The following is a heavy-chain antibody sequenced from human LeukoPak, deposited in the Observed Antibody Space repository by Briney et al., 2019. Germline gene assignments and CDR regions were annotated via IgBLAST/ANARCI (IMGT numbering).Heavy chain of an antibody. CDR3: AKVLSEYQLLSGKYYYYGMDV. CDR1: GFTVSSNY. CDR2: IYSGGST. J-gene: IGHJ6*02. V-gene: IGHV3-53*01. Sequence: GGSLRLSCAASGFTVSSNYMSWVRQAPGKGLEWVSVIYSGGSTYYADSVKGRFTISRDNSKNTLYLQMNSLRAEDTAAYYCAKVLSEYQLLSGKYYYYGMDVWGQGTTVTVSS. D-gene: IGHD2-2*01.